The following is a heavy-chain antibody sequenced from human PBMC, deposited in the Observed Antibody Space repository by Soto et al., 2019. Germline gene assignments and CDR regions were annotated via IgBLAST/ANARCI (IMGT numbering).Heavy chain of an antibody. CDR2: IYHTGNT. CDR3: ARAYDTNFEVKWFDP. Sequence: SETLSLTCTVSGGSVSTDFWTWIRQPPGKGLEWIAYIYHTGNTNYNPSLRSRATISIDTSKNQFSLKLTSVTAADTAVYYCARAYDTNFEVKWFDPWGQGTLVTVSS. J-gene: IGHJ5*02. V-gene: IGHV4-59*02. D-gene: IGHD3-22*01. CDR1: GGSVSTDF.